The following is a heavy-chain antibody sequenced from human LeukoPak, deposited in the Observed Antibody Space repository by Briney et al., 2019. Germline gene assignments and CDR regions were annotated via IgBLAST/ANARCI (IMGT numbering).Heavy chain of an antibody. CDR1: GYTFTGYY. V-gene: IGHV1-2*02. CDR3: ARGQLRLRSPLYNWNVGGY. D-gene: IGHD1-1*01. J-gene: IGHJ4*02. Sequence: ASVKVSCKASGYTFTGYYMHWVRQATGQGLEWMGWINPNSGGTNYAQKFQGRVTMTRDTSISTAYMELSRLRSDDTAVYYCARGQLRLRSPLYNWNVGGYWGQGTLVTVSS. CDR2: INPNSGGT.